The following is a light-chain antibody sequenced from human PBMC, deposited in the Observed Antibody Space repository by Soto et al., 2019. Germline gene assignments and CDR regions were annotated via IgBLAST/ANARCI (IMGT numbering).Light chain of an antibody. J-gene: IGKJ4*01. CDR2: AAS. Sequence: DIQMTQSPSSLSASVGDRVTITCRASQSISSYLNWYQQKPGKAPKLLIYAASSLQSGVPSRFSGSRSGTEFTLTISSLQPEDFATYYCQQSYSTLGLTFGGGTKVEIK. CDR1: QSISSY. CDR3: QQSYSTLGLT. V-gene: IGKV1-39*01.